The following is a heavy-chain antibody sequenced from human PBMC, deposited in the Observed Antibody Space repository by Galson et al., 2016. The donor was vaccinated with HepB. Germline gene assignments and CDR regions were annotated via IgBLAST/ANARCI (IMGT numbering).Heavy chain of an antibody. D-gene: IGHD6-19*01. J-gene: IGHJ4*02. CDR1: GYSFTSYW. CDR2: IYPVDSET. V-gene: IGHV5-51*01. CDR3: VRGGGTVTGIDY. Sequence: QSGAEVKKPGESLEISCKGSGYSFTSYWIGWVRQMPGKGLDWMATIYPVDSETRYSPSFQGQVTVSADKSTSAAYLQWSSLKASDTAMYYCVRGGGTVTGIDYWGQGTLVTVSS.